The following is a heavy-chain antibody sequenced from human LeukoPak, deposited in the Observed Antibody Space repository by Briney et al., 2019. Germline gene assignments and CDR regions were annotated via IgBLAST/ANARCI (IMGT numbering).Heavy chain of an antibody. CDR1: GFTSSRYS. CDR2: ISSSGTYI. V-gene: IGHV3-21*01. CDR3: AKDREGIAAAGTLVDY. J-gene: IGHJ4*02. D-gene: IGHD6-13*01. Sequence: GGSLRLSCSASGFTSSRYSMNWVRQVPGEGLEWVSSISSSGTYIYYADSVKGRFTISRDNSKNTLYLQMNSLRAEDTAVYYCAKDREGIAAAGTLVDYWGQGTLVTVSS.